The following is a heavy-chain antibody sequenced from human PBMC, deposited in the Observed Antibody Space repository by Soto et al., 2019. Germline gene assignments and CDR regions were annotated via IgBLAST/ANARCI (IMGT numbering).Heavy chain of an antibody. J-gene: IGHJ4*02. CDR1: GGSISSYY. Sequence: PSETLSLTCTVPGGSISSYYWSWIRQPPGKGLEWIGYIYYSGSTNYNPSLKSRVTISVDTSKNQFSLKLSSVTAADTAVYYCARVKELNYGDYGDFDYWGQGTLVTVSS. CDR3: ARVKELNYGDYGDFDY. V-gene: IGHV4-59*01. D-gene: IGHD4-17*01. CDR2: IYYSGST.